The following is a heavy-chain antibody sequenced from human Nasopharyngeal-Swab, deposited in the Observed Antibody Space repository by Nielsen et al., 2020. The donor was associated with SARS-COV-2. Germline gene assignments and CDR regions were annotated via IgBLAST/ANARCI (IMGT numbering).Heavy chain of an antibody. J-gene: IGHJ4*02. CDR1: GGSISSSSYY. CDR3: ARHPTTAFDY. Sequence: SETLSLTCTVSGGSISSSSYYWGWIRQPPGKGLEWIGSIYYSGSTYYNPSLKSRVTISVDTSKNQFSPKLSSVTAADTAVYYCARHPTTAFDYWGQGTLVTVSS. V-gene: IGHV4-39*01. CDR2: IYYSGST. D-gene: IGHD4-11*01.